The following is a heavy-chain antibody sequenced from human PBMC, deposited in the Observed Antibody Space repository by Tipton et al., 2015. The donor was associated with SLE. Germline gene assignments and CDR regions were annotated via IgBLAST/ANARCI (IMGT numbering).Heavy chain of an antibody. CDR2: ISSSSSYI. J-gene: IGHJ5*02. Sequence: SLRLSCAASGFTFSSYSMNWVRQAPGKGLEWVSSISSSSSYIYYADSVKGRFTISRDNAKNSLYLQMNSLRAEDTAVYYCARGDSSSSNWFDPWGQGTLVTVSS. CDR3: ARGDSSSSNWFDP. V-gene: IGHV3-21*03. D-gene: IGHD6-13*01. CDR1: GFTFSSYS.